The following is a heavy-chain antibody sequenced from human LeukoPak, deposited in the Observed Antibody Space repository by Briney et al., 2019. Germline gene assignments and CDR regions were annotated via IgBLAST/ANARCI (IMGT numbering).Heavy chain of an antibody. Sequence: GGSLRLSCAASGFTFSSYDMHWVRQAPGKGLEWVAVIWYDGSNKYYADPVKGRFTISRDNSKNTLYLQMNSLRAEDTAVYYCARDYLPDAVVTDYYYGMDVWGQGTTVTVSS. J-gene: IGHJ6*02. CDR2: IWYDGSNK. CDR1: GFTFSSYD. D-gene: IGHD4-23*01. CDR3: ARDYLPDAVVTDYYYGMDV. V-gene: IGHV3-33*01.